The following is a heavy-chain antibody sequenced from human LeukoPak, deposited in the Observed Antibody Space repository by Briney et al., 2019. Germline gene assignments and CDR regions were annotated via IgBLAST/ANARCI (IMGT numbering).Heavy chain of an antibody. D-gene: IGHD5-24*01. J-gene: IGHJ4*02. CDR3: ARSYPVEKATITRGLDY. Sequence: GGSLRLSCAASGFTFSSYAMHWVRQAPGKGLEWVAVISYDGSNKYYADSVKGRFTISRDNSKNTLYLQMNSLRAEDTAVYYCARSYPVEKATITRGLDYWGQGTLVTVSS. CDR2: ISYDGSNK. V-gene: IGHV3-30*04. CDR1: GFTFSSYA.